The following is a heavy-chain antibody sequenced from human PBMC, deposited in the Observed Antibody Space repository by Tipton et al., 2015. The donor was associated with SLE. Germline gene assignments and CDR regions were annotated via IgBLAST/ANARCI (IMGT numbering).Heavy chain of an antibody. V-gene: IGHV3-53*01. D-gene: IGHD3-10*01. Sequence: SLRLSCTGLGFNFGDYAMNWVRQAPGKGLEWVSVIYSGGITYYADSVKGRFTISRHNSKNTLYLQMNALRAEDTAVYYCARDRGNWGLDYWGQGILVTVSS. J-gene: IGHJ4*02. CDR1: GFNFGDYA. CDR3: ARDRGNWGLDY. CDR2: IYSGGIT.